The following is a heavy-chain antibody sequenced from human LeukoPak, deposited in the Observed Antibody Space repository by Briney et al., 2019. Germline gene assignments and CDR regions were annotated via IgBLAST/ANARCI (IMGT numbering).Heavy chain of an antibody. CDR3: ARGYTSDN. V-gene: IGHV3-66*01. Sequence: GGSLRLSCAASGFTVSSNYMSWVRQAPGKGLEWVSVIYSGGTTYYADSVKGRFTISRDNSKNTLNLQMNSLRAEDAAVYYCARGYTSDNWGQGTLVTVSS. CDR1: GFTVSSNY. J-gene: IGHJ4*02. D-gene: IGHD1-14*01. CDR2: IYSGGTT.